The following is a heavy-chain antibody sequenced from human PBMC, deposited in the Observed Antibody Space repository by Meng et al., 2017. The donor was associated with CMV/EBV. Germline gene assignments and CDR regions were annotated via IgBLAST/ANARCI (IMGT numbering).Heavy chain of an antibody. CDR3: AHSLGYYDFWSGYLYYFDY. CDR2: IYWNDDK. D-gene: IGHD3-3*01. CDR1: LSTSGVG. J-gene: IGHJ4*02. Sequence: LSTSGVGVGWIRQHPGKALEWLALIYWNDDKRYSSSLKSRLTITKDTSKNQVVLTMTNMDPVDTATYYCAHSLGYYDFWSGYLYYFDYWGQGTLVTVSS. V-gene: IGHV2-5*01.